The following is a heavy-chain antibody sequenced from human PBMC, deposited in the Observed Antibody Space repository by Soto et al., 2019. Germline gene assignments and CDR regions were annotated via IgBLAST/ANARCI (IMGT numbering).Heavy chain of an antibody. V-gene: IGHV3-49*03. CDR1: GFTFGDYA. J-gene: IGHJ6*02. CDR3: TKYTYTSRYAYYGMDV. Sequence: GGSLRLSCTTSGFTFGDYAMSWSRQAPGKGLEWVGVIRSKAYGGTTDYAASVKGRFTISRDDSKSIAYLQMNSLKSEDTGVYYCTKYTYTSRYAYYGMDVCGHGTTVTVSS. CDR2: IRSKAYGGTT. D-gene: IGHD6-13*01.